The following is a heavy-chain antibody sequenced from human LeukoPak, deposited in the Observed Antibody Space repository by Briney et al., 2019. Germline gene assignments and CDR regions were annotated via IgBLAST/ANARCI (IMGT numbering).Heavy chain of an antibody. CDR3: TRRDGDNDRGFDY. CDR1: GFTFSDYG. D-gene: IGHD4-23*01. CDR2: IWYDGSKK. V-gene: IGHV3-33*01. J-gene: IGHJ4*02. Sequence: GTSLRLSCAASGFTFSDYGMHWVRQAPGKGLEWVAVIWYDGSKKYYADSVKGRFTISRDNSKNTLYLQMNGLRAEDTAVYYCTRRDGDNDRGFDYWGQGTLVTVSS.